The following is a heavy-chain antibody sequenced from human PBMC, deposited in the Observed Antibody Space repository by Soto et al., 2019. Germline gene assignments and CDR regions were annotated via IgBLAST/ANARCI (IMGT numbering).Heavy chain of an antibody. CDR1: GFTFSSYA. CDR2: ISGSGGST. D-gene: IGHD6-6*01. J-gene: IGHJ4*02. CDR3: ATYSSSSGYFDY. Sequence: GGSLRLSCAASGFTFSSYAMSWVRQAPGKGLEWVSAISGSGGSTYYADSVKGGFTISRDNSKNTLYLQMNSLRAEDTAVYYCATYSSSSGYFDYWGQGTLVTVSS. V-gene: IGHV3-23*01.